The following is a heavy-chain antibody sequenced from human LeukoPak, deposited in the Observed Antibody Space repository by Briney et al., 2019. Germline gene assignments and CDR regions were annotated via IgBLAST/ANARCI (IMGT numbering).Heavy chain of an antibody. D-gene: IGHD6-13*01. Sequence: GGSLRLSCAASGFTFSSYSMNWVRQAPGMGLEWVSSISSSSSYIYYADSVKGRFTISRDNAKNSLYLQMNSLRAEDTAVYYCARAKGAAGTSFLYYYYGMDVWGQGTTVTVSS. V-gene: IGHV3-21*01. J-gene: IGHJ6*02. CDR3: ARAKGAAGTSFLYYYYGMDV. CDR2: ISSSSSYI. CDR1: GFTFSSYS.